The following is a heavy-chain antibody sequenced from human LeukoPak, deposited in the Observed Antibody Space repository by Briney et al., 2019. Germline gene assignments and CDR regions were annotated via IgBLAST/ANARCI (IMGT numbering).Heavy chain of an antibody. J-gene: IGHJ5*02. CDR3: ARGVRYFDWFNWFDP. CDR1: GGSISSGSFF. Sequence: SETLSLTCTVSGGSISSGSFFWSWIRQPAGKGLEWIGLIYTSGTTNYNPSLKSRVTISVDTSKNQFSLKLSSVTAADTAVYYCARGVRYFDWFNWFDPWGQGTLVTVSS. CDR2: IYTSGTT. V-gene: IGHV4-61*02. D-gene: IGHD3-9*01.